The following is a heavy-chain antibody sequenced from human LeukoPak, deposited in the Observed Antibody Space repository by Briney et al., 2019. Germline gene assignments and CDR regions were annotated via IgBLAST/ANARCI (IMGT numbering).Heavy chain of an antibody. CDR1: GGSVSSGSYY. CDR2: IYYSGST. J-gene: IGHJ4*01. Sequence: PSETLSLTCTVSGGSVSSGSYYWSWIRQPPGKGLEWIGYIYYSGSTNYNPSLKSRVTISVDTSKNQFSLKLSSVTAADTAVYYCARVDDILTGPFDYWGQEPWSPSPQ. V-gene: IGHV4-61*01. D-gene: IGHD3-9*01. CDR3: ARVDDILTGPFDY.